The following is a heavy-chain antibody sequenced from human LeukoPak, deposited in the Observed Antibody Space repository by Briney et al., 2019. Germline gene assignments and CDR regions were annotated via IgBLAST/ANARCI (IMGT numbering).Heavy chain of an antibody. CDR3: AREGPAASTFFYYFMDV. D-gene: IGHD2-2*01. CDR2: MYTSGAT. V-gene: IGHV4-4*07. CDR1: GDSISNYY. J-gene: IGHJ6*03. Sequence: SETLSLTCTVSGDSISNYYWSWIRQPAGKGLEWIGPMYTSGATNYNPSLKSRATMSVDTSKNQLSLRLSSVTAADRAVYYCAREGPAASTFFYYFMDVWGKGTTVTVSS.